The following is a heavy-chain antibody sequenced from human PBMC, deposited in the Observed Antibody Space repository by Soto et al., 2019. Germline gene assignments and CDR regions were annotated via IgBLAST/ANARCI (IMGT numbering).Heavy chain of an antibody. CDR3: ARDRDDYGSGNYYNRIDF. Sequence: QVQLVQSGAEVKKPGSSVQVSCKASGGIFSTYAISWLRQAPGPGLEWMGGLIPLFGTPNYAQRFQGRVTITADESTSTAYMELSRLRSEDTAVYYCARDRDDYGSGNYYNRIDFWGQGTLVTVSS. D-gene: IGHD3-10*01. CDR1: GGIFSTYA. CDR2: LIPLFGTP. V-gene: IGHV1-69*01. J-gene: IGHJ4*02.